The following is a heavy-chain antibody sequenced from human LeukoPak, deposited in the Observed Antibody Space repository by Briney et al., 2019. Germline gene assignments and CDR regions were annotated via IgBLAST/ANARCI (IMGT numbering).Heavy chain of an antibody. J-gene: IGHJ4*02. D-gene: IGHD1-26*01. CDR1: GGSISSGDYY. CDR2: IYYSRSI. Sequence: SETLSLTCTVSGGSISSGDYYWSWIRQPPGKGLEWIGYIYYSRSIYYNPSLKSRVTISVDTSKNQFSLKLSSVTAADTAVYYCAREGWQLPGGYWGQGTLVTVSS. V-gene: IGHV4-30-4*01. CDR3: AREGWQLPGGY.